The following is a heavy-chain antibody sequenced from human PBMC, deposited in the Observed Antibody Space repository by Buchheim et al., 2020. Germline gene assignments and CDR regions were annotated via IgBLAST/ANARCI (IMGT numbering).Heavy chain of an antibody. V-gene: IGHV3-23*04. CDR1: GFTFSSYA. CDR2: ISGSGGST. CDR3: AKEHYSSSWYVINYYYGMDV. D-gene: IGHD6-13*01. J-gene: IGHJ6*02. Sequence: VQLVESGGGVVQPGRSLRLSCAASGFTFSSYAMSWVRQAPGKGLEWVSAISGSGGSTYYTDSVKGRFTISRDNSKNTLYLQMNSLRAEDTAVYYCAKEHYSSSWYVINYYYGMDVWGQGTT.